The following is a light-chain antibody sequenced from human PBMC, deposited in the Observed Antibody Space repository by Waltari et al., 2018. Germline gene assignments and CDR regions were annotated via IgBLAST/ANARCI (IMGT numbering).Light chain of an antibody. CDR2: AAS. J-gene: IGKJ1*01. CDR1: QSVPSSY. V-gene: IGKV3-20*01. Sequence: EIVLTQSPGTLSLSPGDRALLFCRASQSVPSSYLAWYQQKPGQAPRLLISAASSGATGIPDRFSGSESGTDFTLTISRLEPEDFAVYYCQQYYSLPWTFGQGTKVEIK. CDR3: QQYYSLPWT.